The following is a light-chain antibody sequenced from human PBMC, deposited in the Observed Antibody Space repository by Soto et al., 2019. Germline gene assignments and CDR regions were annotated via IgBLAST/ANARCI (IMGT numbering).Light chain of an antibody. Sequence: DIHMTQSPSTLSASVGDRVTITCRASQSLTMWLAWYQQKPGKATNLLIYKTSSLESGVPLRFSGSVSGTEFTLTISSLQPDDVPTYDCQQWTDYSWTSGQGNKVEGK. V-gene: IGKV1-5*03. J-gene: IGKJ1*01. CDR1: QSLTMW. CDR2: KTS. CDR3: QQWTDYSWT.